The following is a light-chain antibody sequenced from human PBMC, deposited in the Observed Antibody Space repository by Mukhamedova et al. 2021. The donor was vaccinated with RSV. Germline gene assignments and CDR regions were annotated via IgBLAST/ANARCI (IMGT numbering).Light chain of an antibody. J-gene: IGKJ2*01. CDR1: QSISTN. V-gene: IGKV3-15*01. CDR3: QQFHHWPYT. Sequence: SPGERVTLSCRASQSISTNLAWYQQKPGQPPRLLIYGASSRATDIPARFSGSGSGTEFSLTITNMQSEDFRVYYCQQFHHWPYTF. CDR2: GAS.